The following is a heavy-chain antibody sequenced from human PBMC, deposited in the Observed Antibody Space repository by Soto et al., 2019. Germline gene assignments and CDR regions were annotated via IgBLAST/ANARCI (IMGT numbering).Heavy chain of an antibody. J-gene: IGHJ4*02. CDR2: IYNGGGT. CDR1: GFPVSGNY. V-gene: IGHV3-53*02. D-gene: IGHD6-6*01. Sequence: EVQLVETGGGLIQPGWSLRLSCAASGFPVSGNYMSWVRQAPGKGLEWVSVIYNGGGTYYAASVKGRFTISRDNSKNTLYLQMISQRAEDTALYYCASTRGSSYEYWGQGTLVPVSS. CDR3: ASTRGSSYEY.